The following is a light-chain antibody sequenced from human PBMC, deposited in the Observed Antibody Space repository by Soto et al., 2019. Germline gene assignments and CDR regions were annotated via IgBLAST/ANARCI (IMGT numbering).Light chain of an antibody. CDR3: QQYNNWPIT. CDR1: QGVSSY. V-gene: IGKV3-15*01. J-gene: IGKJ5*01. Sequence: EIVLTQSPATLSLSPGERATLSCRASQGVSSYLAWYQQKPGQAPRLVIYGASTRATGLPARFSGSASGTEFTLTISSLQSEDFAIYYCQQYNNWPITFGQGTRLEIK. CDR2: GAS.